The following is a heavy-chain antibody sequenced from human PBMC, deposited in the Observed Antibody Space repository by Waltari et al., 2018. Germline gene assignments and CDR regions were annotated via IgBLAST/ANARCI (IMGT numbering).Heavy chain of an antibody. J-gene: IGHJ6*02. CDR1: GGTFSSYT. V-gene: IGHV1-69*02. D-gene: IGHD2-15*01. CDR3: ARLVGYCSGGSCSRRYYGMDV. Sequence: QVQLVQSGAEVKKPGSSVKVSCKASGGTFSSYTLSWVRQAPGQGLEWMGRIIPILGIANYAQKFQGRVTITADKSTSTAYMELSSLRSEDTAVYYCARLVGYCSGGSCSRRYYGMDVWGQGTTVTVSS. CDR2: IIPILGIA.